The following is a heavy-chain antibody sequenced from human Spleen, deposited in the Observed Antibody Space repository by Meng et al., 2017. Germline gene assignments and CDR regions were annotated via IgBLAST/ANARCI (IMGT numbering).Heavy chain of an antibody. V-gene: IGHV1-2*06. CDR3: ARDEDISAAGKLFGDY. D-gene: IGHD6-13*01. Sequence: QWQLGQAGAEVKKPGAPVKVSCKPSGYNFPDYWLHWVRRAPGQGLEWMGRIDPKSGDTHYAQRFQGRVTMTGDTSISTAYMELSGLRSDDTAMYYCARDEDISAAGKLFGDYWGQGTLVTVSS. J-gene: IGHJ4*02. CDR2: IDPKSGDT. CDR1: GYNFPDYW.